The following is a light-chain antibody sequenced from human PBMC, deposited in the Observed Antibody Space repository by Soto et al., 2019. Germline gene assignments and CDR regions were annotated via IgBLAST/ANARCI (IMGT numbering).Light chain of an antibody. CDR1: SSNIGAGYD. Sequence: QAVVTQPPSVSGAPGQRVTISCTGSSSNIGAGYDVHWYQQFPGTPPKLLIYGNSNRPSGVPHRFSGSKSGTSASLAITGLPAEDEDDYYCQSYDSSLSVVFGSGTKLTVL. CDR3: QSYDSSLSVV. J-gene: IGLJ1*01. CDR2: GNS. V-gene: IGLV1-40*01.